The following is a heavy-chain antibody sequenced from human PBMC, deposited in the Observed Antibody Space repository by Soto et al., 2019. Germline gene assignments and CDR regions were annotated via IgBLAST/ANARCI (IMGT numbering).Heavy chain of an antibody. CDR1: GFTFTSSA. D-gene: IGHD3-9*01. CDR2: IVVGSGNT. J-gene: IGHJ3*01. V-gene: IGHV1-58*01. Sequence: SVKVSCKASGFTFTSSAVQWVRQARGQRLEWIGWIVVGSGNTNYAQKFQERVTITRDMSTSTAYMELSSLRSEDTAVYYCAASSPHTYFVPIVFAFRGQGTMVPVPS. CDR3: AASSPHTYFVPIVFAF.